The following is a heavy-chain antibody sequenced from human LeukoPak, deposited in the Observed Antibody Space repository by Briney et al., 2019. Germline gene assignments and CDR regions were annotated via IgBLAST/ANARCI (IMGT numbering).Heavy chain of an antibody. V-gene: IGHV4-34*01. D-gene: IGHD3-10*01. CDR1: GGSFSGYY. J-gene: IGHJ6*03. Sequence: KPSETLSLTCAVYGGSFSGYYWSWIRQPPGKGLEWIGEINHSGSTNYNPSLKSRVTISVDTSKNQFSLELSSVTAADTAVYYCARTLVDYYGSGSYLTYYYYYYMDVWGKGTTVTVSS. CDR2: INHSGST. CDR3: ARTLVDYYGSGSYLTYYYYYYMDV.